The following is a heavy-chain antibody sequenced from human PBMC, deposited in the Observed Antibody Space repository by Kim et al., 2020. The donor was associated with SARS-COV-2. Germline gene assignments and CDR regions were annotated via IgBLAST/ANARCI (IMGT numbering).Heavy chain of an antibody. CDR2: ISYDGSNK. CDR3: AREGWVARGAFDI. Sequence: GGSLRLSCAASGFTFSSYAMHWVRQAPGKGLEWVAVISYDGSNKYYADSVKGRFTISRDNSKNTLYLQMNSLRAEDTAVYYCAREGWVARGAFDIWGQGTMVTVSS. V-gene: IGHV3-30*04. D-gene: IGHD2-15*01. J-gene: IGHJ3*02. CDR1: GFTFSSYA.